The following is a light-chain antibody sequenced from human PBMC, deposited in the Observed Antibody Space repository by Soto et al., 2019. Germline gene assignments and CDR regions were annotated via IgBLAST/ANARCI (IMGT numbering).Light chain of an antibody. V-gene: IGLV7-46*01. Sequence: QAVVTQEPSVTVSPGGTVTLTCGSSTGSVTSGHYPYWFHQKPGQAPKTLIFDTFKKHSWTPARFSGSLLGGKAALTLSGAQPEDEAVYYCSLSYLGAWVFGGGTQLTVL. CDR2: DTF. J-gene: IGLJ3*02. CDR3: SLSYLGAWV. CDR1: TGSVTSGHY.